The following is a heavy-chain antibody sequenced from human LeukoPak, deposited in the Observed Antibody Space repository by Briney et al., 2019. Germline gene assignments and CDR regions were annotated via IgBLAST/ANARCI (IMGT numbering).Heavy chain of an antibody. CDR3: ARGVQSGGSFDY. J-gene: IGHJ4*02. CDR2: INHSGST. CDR1: GGSFSGYY. Sequence: PSETLSLTCAVYGGSFSGYYWSWIRQPPGKGLEWIGEINHSGSTNYNPSLKSRVTISVDTSKNQFSLKLSSVTAADTAVYYCARGVQSGGSFDYWGQGTLVTVSS. D-gene: IGHD1-26*01. V-gene: IGHV4-34*01.